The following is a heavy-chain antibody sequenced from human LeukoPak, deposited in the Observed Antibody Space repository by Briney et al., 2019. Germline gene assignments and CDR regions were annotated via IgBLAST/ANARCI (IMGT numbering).Heavy chain of an antibody. V-gene: IGHV1-46*01. Sequence: GASVNVSCKASGYTFTSYYMHWVRQAPGQGLEWMGIINPSGGSTSYAQKFQGRVTMTRDTSTSTVYMELSSLRSEDTAVYYCARDRGVVVPAARRGCGLDVWGKGTTVTVSS. CDR1: GYTFTSYY. J-gene: IGHJ6*04. D-gene: IGHD2-2*01. CDR2: INPSGGST. CDR3: ARDRGVVVPAARRGCGLDV.